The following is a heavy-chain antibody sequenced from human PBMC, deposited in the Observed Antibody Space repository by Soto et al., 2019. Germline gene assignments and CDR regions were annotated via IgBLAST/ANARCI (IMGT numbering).Heavy chain of an antibody. CDR2: IYYSGST. CDR1: GGSISSYY. Sequence: TSETLSLTCTVSGGSISSYYWSWIRQPPGKGLEWIGYIYYSGSTNYNPSLKSRVTISVDTSKNQFSLKLSSVTAADTAVYYCARVFSPRYCSGGSCYFDYFDYWGQGTLVTVSS. CDR3: ARVFSPRYCSGGSCYFDYFDY. D-gene: IGHD2-15*01. V-gene: IGHV4-59*01. J-gene: IGHJ4*02.